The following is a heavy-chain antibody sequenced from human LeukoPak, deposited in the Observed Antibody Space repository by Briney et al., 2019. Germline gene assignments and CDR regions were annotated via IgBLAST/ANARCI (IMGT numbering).Heavy chain of an antibody. CDR1: GGSFSGYY. J-gene: IGHJ3*02. CDR3: ARRLMTTVTTVLGYDI. V-gene: IGHV4-34*01. D-gene: IGHD4-17*01. CDR2: INHSGCT. Sequence: SETLSLTCAVYGGSFSGYYWSWIRQPPGKGLEWIGEINHSGCTNYNPSLKSRVTISVDTSKNQFSLKLSSVTAADTAVYYCARRLMTTVTTVLGYDIWGQGTMVTVSS.